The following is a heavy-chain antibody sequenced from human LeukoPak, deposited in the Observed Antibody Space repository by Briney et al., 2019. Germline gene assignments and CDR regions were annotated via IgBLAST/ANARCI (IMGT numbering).Heavy chain of an antibody. J-gene: IGHJ4*02. CDR1: GGTFSSYA. CDR2: IIPIFGTA. Sequence: SVKVSCKASGGTFSSYAINWVRQAPGQGLEWMGGIIPIFGTANYAQKFQGRVTITADESTSTAYMELSSLRSEDTAVYYCARDRLDSSSWSYFDYWGQGTLVTVSS. CDR3: ARDRLDSSSWSYFDY. D-gene: IGHD6-13*01. V-gene: IGHV1-69*13.